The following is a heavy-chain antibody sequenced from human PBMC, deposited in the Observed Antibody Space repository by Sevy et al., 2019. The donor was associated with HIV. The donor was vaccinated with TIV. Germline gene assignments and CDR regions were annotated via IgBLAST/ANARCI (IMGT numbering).Heavy chain of an antibody. CDR2: ISSSSTTI. CDR1: RLTFSSSS. CDR3: ARGFMGADYYYGMDV. V-gene: IGHV3-48*02. Sequence: GGSLRLSCAASRLTFSSSSVNWVRQAPGKGLEWVSYISSSSTTIYYADSVKGRFTISRDNAKNSLYLQMNSLRDEDTAVYYCARGFMGADYYYGMDVWDQGTTVTVSS. J-gene: IGHJ6*02. D-gene: IGHD3-3*01.